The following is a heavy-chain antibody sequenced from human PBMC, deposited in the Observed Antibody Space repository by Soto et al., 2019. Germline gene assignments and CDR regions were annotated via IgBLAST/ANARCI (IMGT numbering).Heavy chain of an antibody. CDR3: ARSAITLFGVVSIPPHYYSEMDV. CDR1: GGTFNRYA. D-gene: IGHD3-3*01. Sequence: VQLVQSGAEVKKPGSSVKVSCKASGGTFNRYAISWVRQAPGQGLEWMGGIIPIFGIGNDAQRFQGRVTITADESTGTAYMELSSLRSEDTGVYYCARSAITLFGVVSIPPHYYSEMDVWGQGTTVTVSS. J-gene: IGHJ6*02. V-gene: IGHV1-69*01. CDR2: IIPIFGIG.